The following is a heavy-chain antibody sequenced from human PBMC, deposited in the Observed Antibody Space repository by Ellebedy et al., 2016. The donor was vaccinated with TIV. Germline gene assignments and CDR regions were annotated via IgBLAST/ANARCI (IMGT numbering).Heavy chain of an antibody. CDR3: ARGPYDGSGYYYAN. D-gene: IGHD3-22*01. V-gene: IGHV4-59*12. CDR1: GGSISSYY. Sequence: SETLSLTXTVSGGSISSYYWSWIRQPPGKALEWIGYIYYSGNTNYNPSLKSRVTMSVDTSKSQLSLKLSSVTAADTAVYYCARGPYDGSGYYYANWGQGTLVTVSS. CDR2: IYYSGNT. J-gene: IGHJ4*02.